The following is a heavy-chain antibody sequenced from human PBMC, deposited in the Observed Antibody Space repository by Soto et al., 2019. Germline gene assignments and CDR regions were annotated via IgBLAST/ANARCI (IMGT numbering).Heavy chain of an antibody. CDR2: IYWNDDK. V-gene: IGHV2-5*01. CDR3: VRQTTGSCIVPVDITPYYYLGFDA. Sequence: PPRNLTLTCTFSVVACSAIGVCLNLMRQPPLNALECLAFIYWNDDKRYSASLRSRLTITKDTAKNQVVLTLSNLDPVDTATYYCVRQTTGSCIVPVDITPYYYLGFDAGGQGTSGTV. CDR1: VVACSAIGVC. J-gene: IGHJ6*02. D-gene: IGHD2-2*01.